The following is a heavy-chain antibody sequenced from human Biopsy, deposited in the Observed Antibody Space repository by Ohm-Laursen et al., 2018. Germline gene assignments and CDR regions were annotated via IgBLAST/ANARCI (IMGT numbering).Heavy chain of an antibody. J-gene: IGHJ5*02. CDR3: ARHPTGFWFDP. V-gene: IGHV4-59*05. Sequence: TLSLTCTVSGDSINNYYWSWIRQPAGKGLEWIGSIFYSGIIYYNPSLKSRVSISVDTSKNQFSLNLNSVTAADTAVYYCARHPTGFWFDPWGQGTLVIVSS. CDR1: GDSINNYY. CDR2: IFYSGII.